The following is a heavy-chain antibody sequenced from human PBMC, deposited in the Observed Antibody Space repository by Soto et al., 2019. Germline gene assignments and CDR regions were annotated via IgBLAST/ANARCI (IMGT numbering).Heavy chain of an antibody. D-gene: IGHD5-12*01. CDR3: ARVRRDGYLSPGY. CDR2: IWYDGSNK. CDR1: GFTFSSYG. J-gene: IGHJ4*02. Sequence: PGGSLRLSCAASGFTFSSYGMHWVRQAPGKGLEWVAVIWYDGSNKYYADSVKGRFTISRDNSENTLYLQMNSLRAKDTAVYYCARVRRDGYLSPGYWGQGTLVTVSS. V-gene: IGHV3-33*01.